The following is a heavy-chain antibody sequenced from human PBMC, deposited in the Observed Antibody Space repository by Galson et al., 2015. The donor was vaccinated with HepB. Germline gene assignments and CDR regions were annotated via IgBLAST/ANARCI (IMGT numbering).Heavy chain of an antibody. CDR2: IYTSGRT. CDR1: GGSISSGPYF. V-gene: IGHV4-61*02. D-gene: IGHD2-15*01. J-gene: IGHJ1*01. CDR3: ARDASAATSRNGFQH. Sequence: TLSLTCTVSGGSISSGPYFWSWIRQPAGKGLEWIGRIYTSGRTTCNPSLKSRVTMSIDTSKNQFSLKLSSVTAADTAVYYCARDASAATSRNGFQHWGQGTLVTVSS.